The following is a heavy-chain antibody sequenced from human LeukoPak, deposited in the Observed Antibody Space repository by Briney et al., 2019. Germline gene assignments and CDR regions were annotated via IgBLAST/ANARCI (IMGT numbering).Heavy chain of an antibody. CDR1: GFTFSSYA. CDR3: AKDDYDFWSGNFDY. D-gene: IGHD3-3*01. J-gene: IGHJ4*02. Sequence: PGGSLRLSCAASGFTFSSYAMSWVRQAPGKGLEWVSAISGSGGSTYYADSVKGRFTISRDNSKNTLYLQMNSLGAEDTAVYYCAKDDYDFWSGNFDYWGQGTLVTVSS. V-gene: IGHV3-23*01. CDR2: ISGSGGST.